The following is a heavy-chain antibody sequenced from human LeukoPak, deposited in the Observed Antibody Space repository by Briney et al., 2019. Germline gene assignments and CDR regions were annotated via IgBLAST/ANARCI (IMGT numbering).Heavy chain of an antibody. CDR2: INHSGST. D-gene: IGHD3-16*02. Sequence: SETLSLTCAVYGGSFSGYYWSWIRQPPGKGLEWIGEINHSGSTNYNPSLKSRVTISVDTSKNQFSLKLSSVTAADTAVYYCARRGSTYYDYVWGSYRSLTKWGQGTLVTVSS. CDR3: ARRGSTYYDYVWGSYRSLTK. V-gene: IGHV4-34*01. CDR1: GGSFSGYY. J-gene: IGHJ4*02.